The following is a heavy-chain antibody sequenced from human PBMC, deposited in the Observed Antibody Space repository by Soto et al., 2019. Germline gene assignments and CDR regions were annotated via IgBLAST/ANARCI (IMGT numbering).Heavy chain of an antibody. V-gene: IGHV3-30-3*01. D-gene: IGHD3-10*01. CDR2: ISYDGTNK. J-gene: IGHJ6*02. Sequence: GGSLRLSCAASGFTFSNYAMHWVRQAPGKGLEWVAVISYDGTNKYYADSVKGRLTISRDNSKNTLYLQMNSLRAEDTAVYYCARPGFEIISYGMDVWGQGTTVTVSS. CDR1: GFTFSNYA. CDR3: ARPGFEIISYGMDV.